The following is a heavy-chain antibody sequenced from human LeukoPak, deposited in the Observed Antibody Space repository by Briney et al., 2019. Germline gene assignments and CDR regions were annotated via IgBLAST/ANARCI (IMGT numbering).Heavy chain of an antibody. J-gene: IGHJ4*02. V-gene: IGHV3-7*01. D-gene: IGHD6-13*01. CDR2: IKQDGSEK. CDR1: GFTFSSYW. CDR3: ARVEVEQQLRYYFDY. Sequence: TGGSLRLSCAASGFTFSSYWMSWVRQAPGKGLEWVANIKQDGSEKYYVDSVKGRFTISRDNAKNSLYLQMNSLRAEDTAVYYCARVEVEQQLRYYFDYWGQGTLVTVSS.